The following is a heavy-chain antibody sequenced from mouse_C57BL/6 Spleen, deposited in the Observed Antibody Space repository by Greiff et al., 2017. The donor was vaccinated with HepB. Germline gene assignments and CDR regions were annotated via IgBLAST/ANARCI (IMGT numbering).Heavy chain of an antibody. Sequence: VQLQQPGAELVKPGASVKVSCKASGYTFTSYWMHWVKQRPGQGLEWIGRIHPSDSDTNYNQKFKGKATLTVDKSSSTAYMQLSSLTSEDSAVYYCAIPSYYYGSSHFDYWGQGTTLTVSS. CDR3: AIPSYYYGSSHFDY. J-gene: IGHJ2*01. CDR1: GYTFTSYW. D-gene: IGHD1-1*01. V-gene: IGHV1-74*01. CDR2: IHPSDSDT.